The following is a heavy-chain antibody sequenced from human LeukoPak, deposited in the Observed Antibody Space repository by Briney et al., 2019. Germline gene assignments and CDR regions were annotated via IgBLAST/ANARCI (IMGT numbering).Heavy chain of an antibody. V-gene: IGHV3-30*04. J-gene: IGHJ4*02. Sequence: GGSLRLSCAASGFTFSSYAMHWVRQAPGKGLEWVAVISYDGSNKYYADSVKGRFTISGDNSKNTLYLQMNSLRAEDTAVYYCAKAKGWFGELLAPYFDYWGQGTLVTVSS. CDR2: ISYDGSNK. CDR1: GFTFSSYA. D-gene: IGHD3-10*01. CDR3: AKAKGWFGELLAPYFDY.